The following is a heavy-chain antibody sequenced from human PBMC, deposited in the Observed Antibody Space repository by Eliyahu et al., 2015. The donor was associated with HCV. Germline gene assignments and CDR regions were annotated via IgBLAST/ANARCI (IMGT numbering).Heavy chain of an antibody. CDR3: ASGGGGIAVAGTGGWFDP. CDR1: GGSITTYY. CDR2: IHYSGXT. Sequence: QVQLQESGPGLVKPSETLSLTCXVSGGSITTYYWXWXXQPPGKGLEWXXYIHYSGXTNYNPSLKSRVTXSVDMSKNQFSLNLTSVTAADTAVYYCASGGGGIAVAGTGGWFDPWGQGTLVTVSS. V-gene: IGHV4-59*01. D-gene: IGHD6-19*01. J-gene: IGHJ5*02.